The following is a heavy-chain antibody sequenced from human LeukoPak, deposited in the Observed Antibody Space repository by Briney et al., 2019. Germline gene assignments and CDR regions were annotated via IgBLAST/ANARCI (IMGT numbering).Heavy chain of an antibody. V-gene: IGHV1-24*01. CDR2: FDPEDGET. CDR3: ARLVLGGGVIAAGYNWFDP. Sequence: ASVKVSCKVSGYTLTELSMHWVRQAPGKGLEWMGGFDPEDGETIYAQKFQGRVTMTEDTSTDTAYMELSSLRSEDTAVYYCARLVLGGGVIAAGYNWFDPWGQGTLVTVSS. J-gene: IGHJ5*02. D-gene: IGHD6-13*01. CDR1: GYTLTELS.